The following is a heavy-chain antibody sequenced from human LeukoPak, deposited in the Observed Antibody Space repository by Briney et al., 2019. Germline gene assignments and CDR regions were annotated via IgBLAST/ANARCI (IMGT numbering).Heavy chain of an antibody. CDR2: IIPILGIA. CDR1: GGTFSSYA. J-gene: IGHJ4*02. V-gene: IGHV1-69*04. D-gene: IGHD3-22*01. CDR3: ARDDSSGYQDGY. Sequence: SVKVSCKASGGTFSSYAISWVRQAPGQGLEWMGRIIPILGIANYAQKFQGRVTITADKSTSTAYMELSSLRSEDTAVYYCARDDSSGYQDGYWGQGTPVTVSS.